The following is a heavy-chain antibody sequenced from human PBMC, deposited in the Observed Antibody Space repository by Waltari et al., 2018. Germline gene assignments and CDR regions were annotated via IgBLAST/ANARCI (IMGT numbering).Heavy chain of an antibody. V-gene: IGHV4-39*07. CDR2: IYYSGST. D-gene: IGHD4-17*01. CDR3: ASPYGDYVWYFDL. Sequence: QLQLQESGPGLVKPSETLSLTCTVSGGSISSSSSYWGWIRQPPGKGLEWIGSIYYSGSTYYNPSLKSRVTISVDTSKNQFSLKLSSVTAADTAVYYCASPYGDYVWYFDLWGRGTLVTVSS. J-gene: IGHJ2*01. CDR1: GGSISSSSSY.